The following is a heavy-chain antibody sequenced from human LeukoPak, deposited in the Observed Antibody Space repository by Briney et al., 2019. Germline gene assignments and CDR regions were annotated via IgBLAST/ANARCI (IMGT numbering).Heavy chain of an antibody. CDR2: IIAIFGTA. D-gene: IGHD2-2*01. CDR3: AREGEYCSSTSCYGPNWFDP. J-gene: IGHJ5*02. CDR1: GGTFISYA. V-gene: IGHV1-69*01. Sequence: SVKVSCKASGGTFISYAISWVRQAPGQGLEWMGGIIAIFGTAKYAQKFQGRVTITADESTSTAYMELSSLRSEDTAVYYCAREGEYCSSTSCYGPNWFDPWGQGTLVTVSS.